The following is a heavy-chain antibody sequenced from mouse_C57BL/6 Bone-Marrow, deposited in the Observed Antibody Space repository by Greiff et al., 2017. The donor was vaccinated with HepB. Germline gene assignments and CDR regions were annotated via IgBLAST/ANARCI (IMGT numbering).Heavy chain of an antibody. V-gene: IGHV1-62-2*01. CDR1: GYTFTEYT. Sequence: VKLQESGAELVKPGASVKLSCKASGYTFTEYTIHWVKQRSGQGLEWIGWFYPGSGSIKYNEKFKDKATLTADKSSSTVYMELSRLTSEDSAVYFCARHEDPLYYYGSSPWFAYWGQGTLVTVSA. CDR3: ARHEDPLYYYGSSPWFAY. CDR2: FYPGSGSI. D-gene: IGHD1-1*01. J-gene: IGHJ3*01.